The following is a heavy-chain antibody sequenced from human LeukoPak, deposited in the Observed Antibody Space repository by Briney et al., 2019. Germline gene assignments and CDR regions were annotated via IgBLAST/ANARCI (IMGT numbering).Heavy chain of an antibody. V-gene: IGHV1-18*01. D-gene: IGHD1-26*01. CDR2: ISAYNGNT. CDR1: GYNCNIYG. CDR3: ARGSGASASDAFDI. Sequence: ASVKVSCKASGYNCNIYGINWVRQAPGQGLEWMGWISAYNGNTNYAQKLQDRVTMTTDTSTSTAYMELRSLRSDDAAVYYCARGSGASASDAFDIWGQGTMVSVSS. J-gene: IGHJ3*02.